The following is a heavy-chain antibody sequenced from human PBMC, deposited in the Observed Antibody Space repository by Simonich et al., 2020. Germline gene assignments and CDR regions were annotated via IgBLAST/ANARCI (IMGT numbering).Heavy chain of an antibody. CDR2: IYYSGST. D-gene: IGHD6-13*01. CDR3: ARHAGFAFDI. CDR1: GGSISSSSYY. J-gene: IGHJ3*02. Sequence: QLQLQESGPGLVKPSETLSLTCTVSGGSISSSSYYWGWYLQPPGKGLEWIGRIYYSGSTYYTPSLKSRVPISVDTSKNQFSLKLSAVTAADTAVYYCARHAGFAFDIWGQGTMVTVSS. V-gene: IGHV4-39*01.